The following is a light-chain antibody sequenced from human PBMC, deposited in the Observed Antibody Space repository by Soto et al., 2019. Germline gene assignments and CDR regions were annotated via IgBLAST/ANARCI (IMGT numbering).Light chain of an antibody. CDR2: DAS. J-gene: IGKJ1*01. CDR1: QSVSSY. Sequence: EIVLTQSPATLSLSPGERATLSCRASQSVSSYLAWYQQKPGQAPRLLIYDASNRATGIPARFSGSGSGTYFTLTISSLAPEDFAVYYCQQRSNWPPWTFGQGTKVEIK. V-gene: IGKV3-11*01. CDR3: QQRSNWPPWT.